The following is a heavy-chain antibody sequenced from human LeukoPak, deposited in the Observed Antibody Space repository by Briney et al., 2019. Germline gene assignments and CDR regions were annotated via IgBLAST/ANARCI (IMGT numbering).Heavy chain of an antibody. CDR1: GYTFTSYY. CDR3: ATPKGDY. Sequence: GASVKVSCKASGYTFTSYYLHWVRQAPGQGLEWMGIIHPGAGTTSYAQNFQGRVTMTRDTSTSTVYMELSSLRSDDTAVYYCATPKGDYWGQGTLVTVSS. V-gene: IGHV1-46*01. J-gene: IGHJ4*02. CDR2: IHPGAGTT.